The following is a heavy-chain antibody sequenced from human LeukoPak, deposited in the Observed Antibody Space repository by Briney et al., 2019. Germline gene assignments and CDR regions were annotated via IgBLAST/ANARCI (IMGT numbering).Heavy chain of an antibody. CDR3: AKDLWDIVVVPAANPYYYGMDV. CDR2: ISYDGSNK. V-gene: IGHV3-30*18. Sequence: GGSLRLSCAASGFTFSSYGMHWVRQAPGKGLEWVAVISYDGSNKYYADSVKGRFTISRDNSKNALYLQMNSLRAEDTAVYYCAKDLWDIVVVPAANPYYYGMDVWGQGTTVTVSS. J-gene: IGHJ6*02. D-gene: IGHD2-2*01. CDR1: GFTFSSYG.